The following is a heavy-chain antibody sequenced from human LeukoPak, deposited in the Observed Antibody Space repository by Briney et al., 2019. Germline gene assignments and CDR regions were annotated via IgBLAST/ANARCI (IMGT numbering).Heavy chain of an antibody. CDR2: IKQDGSEK. J-gene: IGHJ4*02. CDR1: GFTFSRYW. V-gene: IGHV3-7*01. D-gene: IGHD3-22*01. CDR3: ARWFTYYYDSSDYFFDY. Sequence: HPGGSLRLSCAASGFTFSRYWMSWGRQAPGKGREGGANIKQDGSEKDYVDSVKGRFTISRDNPKNSLYLQMNSLRAEHTAVYYCARWFTYYYDSSDYFFDYWGQGTLVTVSS.